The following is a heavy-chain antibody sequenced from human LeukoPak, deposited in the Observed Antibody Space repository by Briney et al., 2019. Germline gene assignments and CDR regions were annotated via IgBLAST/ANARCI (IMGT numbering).Heavy chain of an antibody. CDR1: GDSMSSSRFS. CDR2: SYHGGST. V-gene: IGHV4-30-2*01. Sequence: PSQTLSLTCDVSGDSMSSSRFSWSWLRQPPGKGLEWIGYSYHGGSTHYNPSLEGRVTISVDRSKKQFSLSVNSVTAADTAVYYCARMVVDITRWFDPWGPGILVTVSS. D-gene: IGHD2-21*01. CDR3: ARMVVDITRWFDP. J-gene: IGHJ5*02.